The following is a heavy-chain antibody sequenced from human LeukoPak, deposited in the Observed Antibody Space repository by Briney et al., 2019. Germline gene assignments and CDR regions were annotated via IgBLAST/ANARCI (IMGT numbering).Heavy chain of an antibody. V-gene: IGHV4-59*12. CDR1: GGSISSYY. CDR2: IHYSGSA. J-gene: IGHJ4*02. D-gene: IGHD3-10*01. CDR3: ARGQWFRAF. Sequence: PSETLSLTCTVSGGSISSYYWSWIRQPPGKGLEWIGEIHYSGSATYNPSLKSRVTISVDTSKNQFSLKMNSVTAADTAVYYCARGQWFRAFWSRGTPVTVSS.